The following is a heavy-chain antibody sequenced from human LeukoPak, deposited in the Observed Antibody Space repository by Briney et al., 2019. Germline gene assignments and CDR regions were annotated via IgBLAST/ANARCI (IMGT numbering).Heavy chain of an antibody. CDR3: AGDSNSRRFCY. CDR2: FSNGAT. V-gene: IGHV4-38-2*02. J-gene: IGHJ4*01. CDR1: GASIGSRNY. Sequence: SETLSLTCAVSGASIGSRNYWGWIRQPPGKGLEWIGTFSNGATYYTPSLKSRVTISIDTSRNEFSLKLSSVTAADTAVYYCAGDSNSRRFCYWGQGTLVAVSS. D-gene: IGHD4-11*01.